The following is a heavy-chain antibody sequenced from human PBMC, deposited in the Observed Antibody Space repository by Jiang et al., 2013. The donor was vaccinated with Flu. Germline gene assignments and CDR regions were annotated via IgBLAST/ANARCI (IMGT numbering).Heavy chain of an antibody. CDR2: SDFDGSDK. CDR3: ATLRGSSYDTYLADY. D-gene: IGHD3-3*01. J-gene: IGHJ4*02. CDR1: GFRFSYYQ. V-gene: IGHV3-30*02. Sequence: GVVQPGGSLRISCAASGFRFSYYQMYGSARLQARVWSGWPLSDFDGSDKYYAESVKGRFTISRDNSKNTLYLQMNSLRGDDTSVYYCATLRGSSYDTYLADYWGQGTLVTVSS.